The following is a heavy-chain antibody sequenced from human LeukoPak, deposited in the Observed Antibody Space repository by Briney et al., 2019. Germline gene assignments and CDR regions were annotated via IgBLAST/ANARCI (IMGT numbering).Heavy chain of an antibody. V-gene: IGHV3-23*01. CDR2: ISGSGGST. CDR3: AKVPGRDSRHFDY. J-gene: IGHJ4*02. D-gene: IGHD1-26*01. Sequence: PGGSLRLSCAASGFTFSSYAMSWVRQDPGKGLEWVSAISGSGGSTYYAGSVKGRFTISRDNSKHTLYLQMNSLRAEDTAVYYCAKVPGRDSRHFDYWGQGTLVTVSS. CDR1: GFTFSSYA.